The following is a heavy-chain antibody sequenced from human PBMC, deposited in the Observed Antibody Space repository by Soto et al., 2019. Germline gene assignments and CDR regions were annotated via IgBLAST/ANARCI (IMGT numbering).Heavy chain of an antibody. D-gene: IGHD5-12*01. J-gene: IGHJ4*02. CDR3: AREGSYSAYNFAHGIQLWSFDF. Sequence: ASETLSLTCTISGGSINTFYWSWVRQPAGKGLEWIGRIFSSGSTSFNPSLESRVAMSVDTSKNHFSLNLSSVTAADMAVYYCAREGSYSAYNFAHGIQLWSFDFWGQGALVTVSS. CDR1: GGSINTFY. V-gene: IGHV4-4*07. CDR2: IFSSGST.